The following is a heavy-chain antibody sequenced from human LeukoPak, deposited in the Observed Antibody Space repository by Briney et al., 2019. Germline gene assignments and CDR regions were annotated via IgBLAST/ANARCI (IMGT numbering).Heavy chain of an antibody. CDR2: MYSGGST. D-gene: IGHD4-17*01. CDR3: ARGGGDYNPFDY. CDR1: GFTVSTNY. V-gene: IGHV3-53*04. J-gene: IGHJ4*02. Sequence: GGSLRLSCAVSGFTVSTNYMSWVRQAPGKGLEWVAVMYSGGSTYYADSVKGRFTISRHNSKNTLYLEINSLRPDDTAVYCCARGGGDYNPFDYWGQGTLVTVSS.